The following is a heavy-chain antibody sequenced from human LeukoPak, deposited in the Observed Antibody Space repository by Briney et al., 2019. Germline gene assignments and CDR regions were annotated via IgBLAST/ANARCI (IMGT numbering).Heavy chain of an antibody. CDR3: ARESPDFAGYFDY. J-gene: IGHJ4*02. CDR2: INPNSGGT. Sequence: VASVKVSCKASGYTFTGYYMHWVRQAPGQGLEWMGRINPNSGGTNYAQKLQGRVTMTTDTSTSTAYMELRSLRSDDTAVYYCARESPDFAGYFDYWGQGTLVTVSS. D-gene: IGHD3-3*01. CDR1: GYTFTGYY. V-gene: IGHV1-2*06.